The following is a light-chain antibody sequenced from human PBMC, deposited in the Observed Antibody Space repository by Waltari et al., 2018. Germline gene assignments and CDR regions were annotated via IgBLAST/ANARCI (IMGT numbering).Light chain of an antibody. CDR2: EVS. V-gene: IGLV2-14*01. CDR3: SSYTSSSTLV. CDR1: SHDVGGSHY. Sequence: QSALTQPASVSGSPGQSITISCTGTSHDVGGSHYVSWYQPHPGKAPKLMIYEVSNRPSGVSNRFSGSKSGNTASLTISGLQAEDEADYYCSSYTSSSTLVFGGGTKLTVL. J-gene: IGLJ3*02.